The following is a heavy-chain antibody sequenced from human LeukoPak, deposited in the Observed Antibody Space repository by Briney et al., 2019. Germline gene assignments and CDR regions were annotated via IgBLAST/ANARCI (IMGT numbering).Heavy chain of an antibody. CDR1: GYTFTSYD. CDR3: ARGDELELLDAFDI. J-gene: IGHJ3*02. Sequence: APVKVSCKASGYTFTSYDINWVRQATGQGLEWMGWMNPNSGNTGYAQKFQGRVTMTRNTSISTAYMELSSLRSEDTAVYYCARGDELELLDAFDIWGQGTMVTVSS. D-gene: IGHD1-7*01. V-gene: IGHV1-8*01. CDR2: MNPNSGNT.